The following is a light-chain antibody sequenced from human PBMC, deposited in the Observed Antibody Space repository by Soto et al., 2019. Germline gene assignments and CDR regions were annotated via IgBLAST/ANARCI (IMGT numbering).Light chain of an antibody. CDR2: EVN. CDR1: SSDVGFFNY. Sequence: QSVLTQPPSVSGSPGQSVTISCTGTSSDVGFFNYVSWYQHHPGKVPKFLIYEVNKRPSGVPDRFSGSKSGNTASLTVSGLQPEDEAEYFCSSFVDGNSYVCGTGTKVTVL. J-gene: IGLJ1*01. V-gene: IGLV2-8*01. CDR3: SSFVDGNSYV.